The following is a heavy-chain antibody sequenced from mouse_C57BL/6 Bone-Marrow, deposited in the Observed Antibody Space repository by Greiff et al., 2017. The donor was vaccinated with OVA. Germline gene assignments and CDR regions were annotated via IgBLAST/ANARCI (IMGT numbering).Heavy chain of an antibody. Sequence: QVQLKQSGAELAKPGASVKLSCKASGYTFTSYWMHWVKQRPGQGLEWIGYINPSSGYTKYNQKFKDKATLTADKSSSTAYMQLSSLTYEDSAVYYCASSPDLTLRFAYWGQGTLVTVSA. V-gene: IGHV1-7*01. CDR3: ASSPDLTLRFAY. CDR2: INPSSGYT. CDR1: GYTFTSYW. J-gene: IGHJ3*01.